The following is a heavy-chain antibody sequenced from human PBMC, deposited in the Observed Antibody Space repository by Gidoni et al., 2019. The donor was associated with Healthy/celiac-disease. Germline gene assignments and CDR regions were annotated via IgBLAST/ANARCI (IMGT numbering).Heavy chain of an antibody. D-gene: IGHD6-6*01. CDR2: IYHSGST. CDR1: GGSISMGGYS. CDR3: ARDLGGIAARLGGAFDI. Sequence: QLQLQESGSGLVKPAQTLSLTCDVSGGSISMGGYSWRWIRQPPEKGLEWIGYIYHSGSTYYNPSLKSRVTISVDRSKNQFSLKLSSVTAADTAVYYCARDLGGIAARLGGAFDIWGQGTMVTVSS. V-gene: IGHV4-30-2*01. J-gene: IGHJ3*02.